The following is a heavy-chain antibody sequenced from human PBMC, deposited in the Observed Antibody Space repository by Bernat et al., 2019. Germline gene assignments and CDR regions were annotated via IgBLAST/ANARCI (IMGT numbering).Heavy chain of an antibody. CDR1: GGTFSSYT. J-gene: IGHJ4*02. CDR3: AREVTIFGVVTADDY. CDR2: IIPFLGIA. Sequence: QVQLVQSGAEVKKPGSSVKVSCKASGGTFSSYTISWVRQAPGQGLEWMGRIIPFLGIANYAQKFQGRVTVTADKSTSTAYMKLSSLRSENTAVYYCAREVTIFGVVTADDYWGQGTLVTVSS. D-gene: IGHD3-3*01. V-gene: IGHV1-69*08.